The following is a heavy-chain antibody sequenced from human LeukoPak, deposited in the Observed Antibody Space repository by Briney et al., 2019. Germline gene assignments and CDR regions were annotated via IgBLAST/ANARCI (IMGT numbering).Heavy chain of an antibody. Sequence: HWASVKVSCKASGYTFTGYYMHWVRQAPGQGLEWMGWINPNSGGTNYAQKFQGRVTMTRDTSISTAYMELSRLRSDDTAVYYCARGAVMYYYGSAAYYFDFWGQGTLVTVSS. D-gene: IGHD3-10*01. CDR2: INPNSGGT. CDR1: GYTFTGYY. V-gene: IGHV1-2*02. CDR3: ARGAVMYYYGSAAYYFDF. J-gene: IGHJ4*02.